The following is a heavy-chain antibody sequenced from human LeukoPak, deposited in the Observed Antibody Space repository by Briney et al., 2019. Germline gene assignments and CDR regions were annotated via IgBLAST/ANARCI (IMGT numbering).Heavy chain of an antibody. CDR2: IYTSGST. CDR1: GGSISSGSYY. CDR3: ARVFWSGYTGYFHY. V-gene: IGHV4-61*02. Sequence: SETLSLTCTVSGGSISSGSYYWSWIRQPAGKGLEWIGRIYTSGSTNYNPSLKSRVTISVDTSKNQFSLKLSSVTAADTAVYYCARVFWSGYTGYFHYWGQGTLVTVSS. D-gene: IGHD3-3*01. J-gene: IGHJ4*02.